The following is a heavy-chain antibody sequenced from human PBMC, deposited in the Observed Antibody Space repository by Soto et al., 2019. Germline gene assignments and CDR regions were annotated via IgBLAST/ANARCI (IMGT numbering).Heavy chain of an antibody. J-gene: IGHJ5*02. CDR1: GGSITNYW. CDR2: LHSTGAT. Sequence: SETLSLTCTVSGGSITNYWLSWIRQAADKRLEWIGRLHSTGATNYNPSPRSRVPMSVDKSKNQVSLNLASVTAADTAVYYCVRDVPAAGTDWFDPWGQGTRVTVSS. D-gene: IGHD6-13*01. CDR3: VRDVPAAGTDWFDP. V-gene: IGHV4-4*07.